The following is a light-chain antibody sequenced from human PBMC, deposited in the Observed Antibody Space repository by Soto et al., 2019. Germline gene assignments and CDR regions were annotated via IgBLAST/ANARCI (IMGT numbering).Light chain of an antibody. Sequence: EIVLTQSPGTLSVSPEERATLSCRASQVVVTAYIHWYQHKPDQAPRLLISGASTRASGIPDRFSGSGVGTDFTLTINRLETEDCAVYYCLLFRGSPTFGPGSRVHI. CDR3: LLFRGSPT. CDR2: GAS. V-gene: IGKV3-20*01. J-gene: IGKJ3*01. CDR1: QVVVTAY.